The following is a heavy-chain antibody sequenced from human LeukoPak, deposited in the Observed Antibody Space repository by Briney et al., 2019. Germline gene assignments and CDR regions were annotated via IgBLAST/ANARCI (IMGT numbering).Heavy chain of an antibody. D-gene: IGHD3-10*01. CDR1: GFTFSSYS. CDR2: ISSSSSYI. V-gene: IGHV3-21*01. CDR3: ARDEYYYGSGSYTTDY. J-gene: IGHJ4*02. Sequence: PGGSLRLSCAASGFTFSSYSMNWVRQAPGKGLEWVSSISSSSSYIYYADSVKGRFTISRDNAKNSLYLQMNSLRAEDTAVYYCARDEYYYGSGSYTTDYWGQGALVTVSS.